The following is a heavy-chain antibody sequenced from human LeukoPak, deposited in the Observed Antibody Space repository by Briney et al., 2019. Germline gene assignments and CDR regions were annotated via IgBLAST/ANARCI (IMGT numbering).Heavy chain of an antibody. CDR1: GYTFTGYY. J-gene: IGHJ3*02. D-gene: IGHD3-16*01. CDR2: INPNSGGT. V-gene: IGHV1-2*02. Sequence: GASVKVSCKASGYTFTGYYMHWVRQAPGQGLEWMGWINPNSGGTNYAQKFQGRVTMTRDTSISTAYMELSRLRSEDTAVYYCAREGGPFVPLNAFDIWGQGTMVTVSS. CDR3: AREGGPFVPLNAFDI.